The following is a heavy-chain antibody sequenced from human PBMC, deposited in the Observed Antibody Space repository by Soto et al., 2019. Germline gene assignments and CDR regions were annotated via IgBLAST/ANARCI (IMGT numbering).Heavy chain of an antibody. CDR2: INHSGST. Sequence: QVQLQQWGAGLLKPSETLSLTCAVYGGSFSGYYWTWIRQPPGTGLEWIGEINHSGSTNYNPSLNSRVTISVDASKTPFSLKLTSVTAADTAVYYCARDNATGLFDYWGQGTLVTVSS. CDR1: GGSFSGYY. V-gene: IGHV4-34*01. D-gene: IGHD4-17*01. CDR3: ARDNATGLFDY. J-gene: IGHJ4*02.